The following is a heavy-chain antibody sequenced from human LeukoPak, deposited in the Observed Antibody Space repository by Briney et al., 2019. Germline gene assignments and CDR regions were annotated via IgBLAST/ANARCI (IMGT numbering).Heavy chain of an antibody. D-gene: IGHD2-2*01. J-gene: IGHJ4*02. CDR1: GFTFSSYG. CDR3: AKAACSSTSCYFYFDY. CDR2: IWYDGSNK. V-gene: IGHV3-33*06. Sequence: GGSLRLSCAASGFTFSSYGMHWVRQAPGKGLEWVAVIWYDGSNKYYADSVKGRFTFSRDNSKNTLYLQMNSLRAEDTAVYYCAKAACSSTSCYFYFDYWGQGTLVTVSS.